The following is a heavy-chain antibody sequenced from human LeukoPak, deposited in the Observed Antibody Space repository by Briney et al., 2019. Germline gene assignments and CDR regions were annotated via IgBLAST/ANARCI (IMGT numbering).Heavy chain of an antibody. V-gene: IGHV3-30*02. Sequence: GGSLRLSCEASGFTFSSYGMHWVRQTPGKVLEWVALIRYDATDEYYIDSVKGRFTISRDNSKNTLFLQMNSLRPEDTALYFCAKDRVGATYTFDYWGLGTLVTVSS. CDR1: GFTFSSYG. CDR3: AKDRVGATYTFDY. D-gene: IGHD1-26*01. J-gene: IGHJ4*02. CDR2: IRYDATDE.